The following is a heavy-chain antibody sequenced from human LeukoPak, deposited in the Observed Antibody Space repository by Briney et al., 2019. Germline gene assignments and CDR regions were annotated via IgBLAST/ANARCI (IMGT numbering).Heavy chain of an antibody. D-gene: IGHD1-1*01. Sequence: PGGSLRLSCAASGFTFSNSAMSWVHQAPGKGLEWVSGISISGGTTYYAASVKGRFTISRDNSKNTVYLQLNSLRAEDTAVYYCAKEEVPNDYWGQGTLVTVSS. V-gene: IGHV3-23*01. CDR3: AKEEVPNDY. CDR1: GFTFSNSA. CDR2: ISISGGTT. J-gene: IGHJ4*02.